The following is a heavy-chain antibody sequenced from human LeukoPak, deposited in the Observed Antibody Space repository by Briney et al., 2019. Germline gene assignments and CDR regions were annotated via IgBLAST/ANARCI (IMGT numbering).Heavy chain of an antibody. J-gene: IGHJ4*02. CDR3: ASTTDYDFWSGYY. D-gene: IGHD3-3*01. Sequence: GESLKISCQGSGYRFTAYWIAWVRQMPGKGLEWMGIIYPGDSETRYSPSFQGQVTISADKSINTAYLQWRTLRASDTAMYYCASTTDYDFWSGYYWGQGTLVTVSS. CDR2: IYPGDSET. CDR1: GYRFTAYW. V-gene: IGHV5-51*01.